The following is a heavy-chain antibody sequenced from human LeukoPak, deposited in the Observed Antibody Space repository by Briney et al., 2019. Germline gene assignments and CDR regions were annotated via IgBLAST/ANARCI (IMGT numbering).Heavy chain of an antibody. CDR3: TRRHDYGDYLNWFDP. Sequence: MSGGSLRLSCAASEFTFSNAWMSWVRQAPGKGLEWVGRIKSKTDGGTTDYAAPVKGRFTISRDDSKNTLYLQMNSLKTEETAVYYCTRRHDYGDYLNWFDPWGQGTLVTVSS. CDR2: IKSKTDGGTT. D-gene: IGHD4-17*01. J-gene: IGHJ5*02. V-gene: IGHV3-15*01. CDR1: EFTFSNAW.